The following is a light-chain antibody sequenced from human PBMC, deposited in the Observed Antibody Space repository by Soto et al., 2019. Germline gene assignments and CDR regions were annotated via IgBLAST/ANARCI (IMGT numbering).Light chain of an antibody. J-gene: IGLJ2*01. V-gene: IGLV2-8*01. CDR3: SSYAGSNSPHVV. Sequence: QSALTQPPSASGSPGQSVTISCTGTSSDVGAYNYVSWYQQHPGKAPKLMIYEVSKRPSGVPYRFSGSKSGNTASLTLSGLQAEDEVDYYCSSYAGSNSPHVVFGGGTKLTVL. CDR2: EVS. CDR1: SSDVGAYNY.